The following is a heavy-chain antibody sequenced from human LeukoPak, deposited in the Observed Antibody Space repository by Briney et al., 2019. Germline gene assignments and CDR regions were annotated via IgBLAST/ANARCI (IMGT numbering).Heavy chain of an antibody. CDR1: GFTFSSYG. Sequence: PGGSLRLSCAASGFTFSSYGMSWVRQAPEKGLEWVAVISYDGSNKYYADSVKGRFTISRDNSKNTLYLQMNSLRAEDTAVYYCARDRMYGDPKYFDYWGQGTLVTVSS. J-gene: IGHJ4*02. V-gene: IGHV3-30*03. CDR3: ARDRMYGDPKYFDY. D-gene: IGHD4-17*01. CDR2: ISYDGSNK.